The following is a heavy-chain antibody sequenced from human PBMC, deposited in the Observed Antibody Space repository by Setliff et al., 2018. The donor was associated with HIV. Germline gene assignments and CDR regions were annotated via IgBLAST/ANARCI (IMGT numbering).Heavy chain of an antibody. V-gene: IGHV1-46*01. D-gene: IGHD1-26*01. CDR1: GYTFTSDY. J-gene: IGHJ4*02. CDR2: INPAGNPT. CDR3: APVSGSYSPY. Sequence: ASVKVSCKASGYTFTSDYIHWVRQAPGQGLEWMGIINPAGNPTSYAQKFQGRLTITADTSTDTAYMELSSLRSEDTAFYYCAPVSGSYSPYWGQGTLVTVSS.